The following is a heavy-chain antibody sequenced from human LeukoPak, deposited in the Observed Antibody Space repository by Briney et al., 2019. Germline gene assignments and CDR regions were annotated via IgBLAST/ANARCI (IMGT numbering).Heavy chain of an antibody. V-gene: IGHV3-48*01. D-gene: IGHD3-3*01. J-gene: IGHJ3*02. CDR2: ISSSSSTI. Sequence: HPGGSLRLSCAASGFTFSSYSMNWVRQAPGKGLEWVSYISSSSSTIYYADSAKGRFTISRDNAKNSLYLQMNSLRAEDTAVYYCASGYDFWSGYDAFDIWGQGTMVTVSS. CDR3: ASGYDFWSGYDAFDI. CDR1: GFTFSSYS.